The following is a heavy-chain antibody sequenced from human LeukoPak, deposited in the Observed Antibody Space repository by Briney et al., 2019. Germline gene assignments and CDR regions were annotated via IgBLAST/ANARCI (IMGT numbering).Heavy chain of an antibody. Sequence: GGTLRPSCAASGFTFSSYGMSWVRQAPGKGMEWVSTISASGGSTYYADSVKGRFTISRDNSKNTPYLQMNSLRAEDTAVYYCAKDSGETGDHDYWGQGTLVTVSS. D-gene: IGHD7-27*01. CDR1: GFTFSSYG. CDR2: ISASGGST. J-gene: IGHJ4*02. CDR3: AKDSGETGDHDY. V-gene: IGHV3-23*01.